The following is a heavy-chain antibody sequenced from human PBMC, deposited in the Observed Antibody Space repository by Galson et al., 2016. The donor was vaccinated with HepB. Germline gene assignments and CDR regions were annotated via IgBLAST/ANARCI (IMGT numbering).Heavy chain of an antibody. J-gene: IGHJ4*02. D-gene: IGHD1-26*01. CDR2: ISSTGSNR. CDR1: GFTFSTYS. Sequence: SLRLSCAASGFTFSTYSLNWVRQAPGKGLEWVSSISSTGSNRHYANSVKGRFTISRDNANNSLNLQMNSLRAEDTAVYYCARDKGSGSYFSSDYWGQGTLVTVSS. CDR3: ARDKGSGSYFSSDY. V-gene: IGHV3-21*01.